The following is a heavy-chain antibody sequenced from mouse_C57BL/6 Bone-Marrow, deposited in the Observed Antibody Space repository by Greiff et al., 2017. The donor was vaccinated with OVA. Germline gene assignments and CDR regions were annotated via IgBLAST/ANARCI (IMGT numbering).Heavy chain of an antibody. J-gene: IGHJ4*01. CDR3: AREGRLRLYAMDY. D-gene: IGHD3-2*02. CDR2: INPNNGGT. Sequence: VQLQQSGPELVKPGASVKIPCKASGYTFTDYNMDWVKQSHGKSLEWIGDINPNNGGTIYNQKFKGKATLTVDKSSSTAYMELRSLTSEDTAVYDCAREGRLRLYAMDYWGQGTSVTVSS. V-gene: IGHV1-18*01. CDR1: GYTFTDYN.